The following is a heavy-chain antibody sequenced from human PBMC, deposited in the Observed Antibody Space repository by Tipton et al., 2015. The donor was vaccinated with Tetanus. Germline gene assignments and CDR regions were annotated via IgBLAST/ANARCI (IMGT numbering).Heavy chain of an antibody. D-gene: IGHD4-11*01. CDR3: ARGTGKYSAGDY. CDR2: ISSSSRYI. Sequence: SLRLSCAASGFTLSRYTLNWVRQAPGKGLEWVSSISSSSRYIYYADSVKGRFTISRDNAKNSLYLQMDSLRVEDTAVYYCARGTGKYSAGDYWGQGTLVTVSS. V-gene: IGHV3-21*01. CDR1: GFTLSRYT. J-gene: IGHJ4*02.